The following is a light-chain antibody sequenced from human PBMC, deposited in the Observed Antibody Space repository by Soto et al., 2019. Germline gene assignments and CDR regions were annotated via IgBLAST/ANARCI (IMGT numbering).Light chain of an antibody. CDR3: QQYGSSPRIT. V-gene: IGKV3-20*01. CDR2: DAS. Sequence: PGTLSLSPGEGATLSCRASQRVASDLAWYLQKPGQPPRLLIYDASIRATGIPDRFSGSGSGTDFTLTISRLEPEDFAVYYCQQYGSSPRITFGPGTKVDIK. J-gene: IGKJ3*01. CDR1: QRVASD.